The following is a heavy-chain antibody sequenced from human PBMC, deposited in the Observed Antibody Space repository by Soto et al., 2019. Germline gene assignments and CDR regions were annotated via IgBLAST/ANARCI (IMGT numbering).Heavy chain of an antibody. Sequence: ASVKVSCKVSGYTFTDFYMHWVQQAPGKGLEWMGLIGPLTGETVYADKFQGRVTMTADTPTETVYMELSSQTSDDTAVYYCGPSPIHIEEYRISPYQGWGQGTQVTVSS. V-gene: IGHV1-69-2*01. D-gene: IGHD6-6*01. CDR3: GPSPIHIEEYRISPYQG. J-gene: IGHJ4*02. CDR1: GYTFTDFY. CDR2: IGPLTGET.